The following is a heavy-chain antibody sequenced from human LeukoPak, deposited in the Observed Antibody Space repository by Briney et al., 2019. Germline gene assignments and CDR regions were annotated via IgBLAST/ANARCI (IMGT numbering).Heavy chain of an antibody. D-gene: IGHD3-22*01. Sequence: GRSLRLSCAAAGLTFSSYWMHWVRQAPGKGRVWVQCINSEGGTTSYADSVKGRFTISRHNAKNTLYLQTNSLRAEDTAVYYCSSGYYYDLFYYWGQGTLVTASS. J-gene: IGHJ4*02. V-gene: IGHV3-74*01. CDR1: GLTFSSYW. CDR2: INSEGGTT. CDR3: SSGYYYDLFYY.